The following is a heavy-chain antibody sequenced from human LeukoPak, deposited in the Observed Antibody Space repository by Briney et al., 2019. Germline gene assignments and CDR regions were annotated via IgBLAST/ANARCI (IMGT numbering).Heavy chain of an antibody. V-gene: IGHV3-23*01. J-gene: IGHJ1*01. D-gene: IGHD3-22*01. Sequence: ETLSLTCTVSGGSISSSSYYWGWVRQAPGMGLEWVSGISGSGANTYHAESVKGRFTISRDNSKNTLYLQMTSLRAEDTAVYYCTKRDFYDSVGFSPFFQVWGQGTLVAVSS. CDR3: TKRDFYDSVGFSPFFQV. CDR2: ISGSGANT. CDR1: GGSISSSSYY.